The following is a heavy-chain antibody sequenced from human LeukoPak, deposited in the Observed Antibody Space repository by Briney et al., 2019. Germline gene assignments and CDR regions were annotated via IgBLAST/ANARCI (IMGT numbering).Heavy chain of an antibody. CDR3: ARGRRISLLKKYRNWFDP. D-gene: IGHD2-15*01. V-gene: IGHV3-21*01. J-gene: IGHJ5*02. Sequence: GGSLRLSCAGSGFSFRNSWMSWVRQAPGKGLEWVSSISSSSSYIYYADSVKGRFTISRDNAKNSLYLQMNSLRAEDTAVYYCARGRRISLLKKYRNWFDPWGQGTLVTVSS. CDR1: GFSFRNSW. CDR2: ISSSSSYI.